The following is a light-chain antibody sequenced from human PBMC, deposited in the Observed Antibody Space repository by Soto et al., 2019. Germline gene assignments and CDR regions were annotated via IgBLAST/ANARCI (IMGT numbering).Light chain of an antibody. Sequence: QSALTQPASVSGSPGQSITISCTGTSSDVGNYNLVSWYQQHPGKAPKLMIYEGSKRPSGVSNRFSGSKSGNTASLTISGLQAEDEADYYCCSYAGSSTFVVFDGGTKVTVL. CDR2: EGS. V-gene: IGLV2-23*03. J-gene: IGLJ3*02. CDR3: CSYAGSSTFVV. CDR1: SSDVGNYNL.